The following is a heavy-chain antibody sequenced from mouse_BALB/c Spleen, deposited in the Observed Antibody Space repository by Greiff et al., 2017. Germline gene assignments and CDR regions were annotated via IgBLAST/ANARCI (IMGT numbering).Heavy chain of an antibody. V-gene: IGHV5-12-2*01. CDR1: GFTFSSYT. Sequence: EVHLVESGGGSVQPGGSLKLSCAASGFTFSSYTMSWVRQTPEKRLEWVAYISNGGGSTYYPDTVKGRFTISRDNAKNTLYLQMSSLKSEDTAMYYCANNWDDLAWFAYWGQGTLVTVSA. CDR3: ANNWDDLAWFAY. CDR2: ISNGGGST. J-gene: IGHJ3*01. D-gene: IGHD4-1*02.